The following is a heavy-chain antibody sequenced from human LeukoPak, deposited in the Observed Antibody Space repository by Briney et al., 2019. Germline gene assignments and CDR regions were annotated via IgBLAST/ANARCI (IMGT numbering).Heavy chain of an antibody. CDR1: GGSISSYY. V-gene: IGHV4-4*07. D-gene: IGHD3-10*01. J-gene: IGHJ5*02. Sequence: SETLSLTCTVSGGSISSYYWSWIRQPAGKGLEWIGRIQTSGSTNYNPSLKSRVTISVDKSKNQFSLELSSVTAADTAVYYCARGVGFIAMVRGVIDWFDPWGQGTLVAVSS. CDR3: ARGVGFIAMVRGVIDWFDP. CDR2: IQTSGST.